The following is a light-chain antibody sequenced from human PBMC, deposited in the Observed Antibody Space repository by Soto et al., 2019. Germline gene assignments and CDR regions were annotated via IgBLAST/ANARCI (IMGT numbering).Light chain of an antibody. Sequence: IVLTQSPGTLSFSPGERASLSCRASQSVGSYLAWYQQKPGQAPRLLIHDTSNRASGIPARFSGSGSGTDFTLTISSLEPEDSAVYSCQQRRILPVFGGGIKVEIX. V-gene: IGKV3-11*01. CDR1: QSVGSY. CDR3: QQRRILPV. CDR2: DTS. J-gene: IGKJ4*01.